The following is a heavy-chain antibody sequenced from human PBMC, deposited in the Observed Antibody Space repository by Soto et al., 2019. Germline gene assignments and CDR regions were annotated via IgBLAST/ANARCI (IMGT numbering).Heavy chain of an antibody. J-gene: IGHJ6*02. D-gene: IGHD3-16*01. CDR2: MKSDGSNT. CDR3: ARGLKRYYGVDV. V-gene: IGHV3-74*01. Sequence: EVQLVESGGGLVQPGGSLRLSCAASGFTFTDYWMHWVRQAPGKGLVWVTRMKSDGSNTNYADSVKGRFTISRDNAKNTLYLQMSSLRAEDTAVYYCARGLKRYYGVDVWGQGTTVTVSS. CDR1: GFTFTDYW.